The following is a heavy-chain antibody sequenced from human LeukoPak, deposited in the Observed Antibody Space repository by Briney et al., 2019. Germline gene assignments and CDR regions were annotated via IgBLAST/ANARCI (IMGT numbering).Heavy chain of an antibody. CDR3: ARPLDYYYYGIDV. Sequence: GASVRVSCKASEYTFNGYDINWVRQAPGQGLEWMGWMNPKTGNTGYAQKFQGRVTMTRNTSITTAYMELSSLTSEDTAVYYCARPLDYYYYGIDVWGQGTTVTVSS. CDR2: MNPKTGNT. J-gene: IGHJ6*02. V-gene: IGHV1-8*01. CDR1: EYTFNGYD.